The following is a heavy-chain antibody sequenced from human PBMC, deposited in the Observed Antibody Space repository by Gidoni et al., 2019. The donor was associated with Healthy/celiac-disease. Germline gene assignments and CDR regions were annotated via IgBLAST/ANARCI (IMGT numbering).Heavy chain of an antibody. V-gene: IGHV3-20*04. D-gene: IGHD3-16*02. CDR2: INWNGGST. CDR3: ARDRTYDYIWGSYRYTQYFDY. Sequence: EVQLVESGGGVVRPGGSLRLSCAASGFTFDDYGMSWVRQAPGKGLEWVSGINWNGGSTGYADSVKGRFTISRDNAKNSLYLQMNSLRAEDTALYYCARDRTYDYIWGSYRYTQYFDYWGQGTLVTVSS. J-gene: IGHJ4*02. CDR1: GFTFDDYG.